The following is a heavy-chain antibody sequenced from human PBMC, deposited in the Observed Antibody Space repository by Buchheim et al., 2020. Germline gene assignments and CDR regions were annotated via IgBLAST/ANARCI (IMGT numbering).Heavy chain of an antibody. Sequence: QVQLVQSGAEVKKPGASVKVSCKASGYTFTGYYMHWVRQAPGQGLEWMGWINPNSGGTNYAQKFQGRVTMTRDTSISTAYMELSRLRSDDTAVYYCARDLYLYDFWSGYYYYYYYGMDVWGQGTT. D-gene: IGHD3-3*01. CDR3: ARDLYLYDFWSGYYYYYYYGMDV. CDR2: INPNSGGT. V-gene: IGHV1-2*02. CDR1: GYTFTGYY. J-gene: IGHJ6*02.